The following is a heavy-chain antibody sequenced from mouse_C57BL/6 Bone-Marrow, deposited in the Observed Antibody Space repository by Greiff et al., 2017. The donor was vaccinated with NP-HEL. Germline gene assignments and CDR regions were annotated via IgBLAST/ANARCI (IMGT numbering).Heavy chain of an antibody. V-gene: IGHV1-55*01. J-gene: IGHJ3*01. CDR1: GYTFTSYW. Sequence: QVQLQQPGAELVKPGASVKMSCKASGYTFTSYWITWVKQRPGQGLEWIGDIYPGSGSTNYNEKFKSKATLTVDTSSSTAYMQLSSLTSEDSAAYYCAREGYYDYSWFAYWGQGTLVTVSA. D-gene: IGHD2-4*01. CDR2: IYPGSGST. CDR3: AREGYYDYSWFAY.